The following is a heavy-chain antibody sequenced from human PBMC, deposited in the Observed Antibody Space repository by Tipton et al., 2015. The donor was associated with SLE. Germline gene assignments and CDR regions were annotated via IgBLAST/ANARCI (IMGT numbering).Heavy chain of an antibody. CDR2: ITNNGNT. D-gene: IGHD2-8*01. J-gene: IGHJ5*02. V-gene: IGHV4-39*01. Sequence: TLSLTCTVSGGSISGRNYYWAWFRQPPGKGSEWIGRITNNGNTYSIPSLQSRVTISVDTSKNHFSLKLSSVTAADTAVYYCARHDTNYGRNWFDPWGQGTLVTVSS. CDR3: ARHDTNYGRNWFDP. CDR1: GGSISGRNYY.